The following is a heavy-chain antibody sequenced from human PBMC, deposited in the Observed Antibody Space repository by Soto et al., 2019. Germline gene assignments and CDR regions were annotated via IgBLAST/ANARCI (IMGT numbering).Heavy chain of an antibody. J-gene: IGHJ6*02. D-gene: IGHD6-19*01. CDR3: ARSMGPYPYSSGWPYYYYGLDV. CDR1: GFTFGSYA. CDR2: ISYDGSNK. V-gene: IGHV3-30-3*01. Sequence: SLRLSCAASGFTFGSYAMHWVRQAPGKGLEWLAVISYDGSNKYYADSVKGRFTISRDNSKNTLYLQRNSLGAEDTAVYYCARSMGPYPYSSGWPYYYYGLDVWGHGTTVTVSS.